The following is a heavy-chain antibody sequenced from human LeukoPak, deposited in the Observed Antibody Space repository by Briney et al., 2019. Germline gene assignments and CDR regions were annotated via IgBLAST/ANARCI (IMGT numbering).Heavy chain of an antibody. J-gene: IGHJ4*02. CDR3: AKVASFCTSTSCVRWVFDY. Sequence: PGGSLRLSCTASGFTFSSHAISWVRQAPGKGLEWVSALTGGGSTYYADSVKGRFTISRDNSYNTLYLQTNSLRAEDTAKYYCAKVASFCTSTSCVRWVFDYWGQGTLVTVSS. V-gene: IGHV3-23*01. D-gene: IGHD2-2*01. CDR2: LTGGGST. CDR1: GFTFSSHA.